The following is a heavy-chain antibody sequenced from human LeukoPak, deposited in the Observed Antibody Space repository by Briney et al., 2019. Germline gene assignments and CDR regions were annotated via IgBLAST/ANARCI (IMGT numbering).Heavy chain of an antibody. D-gene: IGHD1-26*01. V-gene: IGHV3-53*01. J-gene: IGHJ4*02. CDR2: IYSGGST. CDR1: GFTFSNYW. Sequence: PGGSLRLSCAASGFTFSNYWMHWVRQAPGKGLEWVSIIYSGGSTYYADSVKGRFTISRDNSKNTVYLQMNSLRAEDTAVYYCAKYSGSYLFDYWGQGTLVTVSS. CDR3: AKYSGSYLFDY.